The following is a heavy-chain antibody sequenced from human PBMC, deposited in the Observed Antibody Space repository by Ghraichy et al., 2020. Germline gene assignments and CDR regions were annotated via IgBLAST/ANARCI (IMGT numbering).Heavy chain of an antibody. CDR2: IRSKAYGGTT. CDR1: GFTFGDYA. D-gene: IGHD6-13*01. J-gene: IGHJ4*02. Sequence: GGSLRLSCTASGFTFGDYAMSWFRQAPGKGLEWVGFIRSKAYGGTTEYAASVKGRFTISRDDFKSIAYLQMNSLKTEDTAVYYCTRYSSSWYKALGGQGTLVTVSS. V-gene: IGHV3-49*03. CDR3: TRYSSSWYKAL.